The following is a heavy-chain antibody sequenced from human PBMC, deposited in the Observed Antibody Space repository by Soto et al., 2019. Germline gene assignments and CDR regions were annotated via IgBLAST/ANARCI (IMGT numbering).Heavy chain of an antibody. Sequence: SVEVSCKASGGTFSSYAISWVLQAPGQGLDWMGGIIPIFGTANYAQKFQGRVTITADESTSTAYMELSSLRSEDTAVYYCARVTEYYGSGSYPEYFQHWGQGTLVTVSS. J-gene: IGHJ1*01. D-gene: IGHD3-10*01. CDR1: GGTFSSYA. V-gene: IGHV1-69*13. CDR3: ARVTEYYGSGSYPEYFQH. CDR2: IIPIFGTA.